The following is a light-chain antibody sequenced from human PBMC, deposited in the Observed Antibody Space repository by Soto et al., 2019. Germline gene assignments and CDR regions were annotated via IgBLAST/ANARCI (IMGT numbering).Light chain of an antibody. Sequence: QSALTQPASVSGSPGQSITISCTGTSSDVGSYNLVSWYQQHPGKAPKLMIYEGSKRSSGVSNRFSGSKSGNTASLTISGLQAEDEADYYCCSYAGRSTWGFGGGTKLTVL. CDR1: SSDVGSYNL. V-gene: IGLV2-23*01. CDR2: EGS. J-gene: IGLJ3*02. CDR3: CSYAGRSTWG.